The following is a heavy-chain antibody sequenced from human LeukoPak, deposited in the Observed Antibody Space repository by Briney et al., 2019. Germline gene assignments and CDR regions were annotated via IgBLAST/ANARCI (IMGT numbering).Heavy chain of an antibody. V-gene: IGHV4-59*01. CDR3: ARVVRGAVTSNYFDP. J-gene: IGHJ5*02. D-gene: IGHD4-17*01. CDR1: GGSMIDYF. Sequence: SETLSLTCTVSGGSMIDYFWTWIRQAPGKELEWIGYISNSGTTDYNPSLKSRVTMSVDTSKNEFSLKLTSVTAADTAMYYCARVVRGAVTSNYFDPWGQGTLVNVSS. CDR2: ISNSGTT.